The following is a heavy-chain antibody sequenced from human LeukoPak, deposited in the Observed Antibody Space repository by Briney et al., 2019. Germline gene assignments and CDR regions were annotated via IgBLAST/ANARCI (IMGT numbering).Heavy chain of an antibody. CDR2: ITSSGSTT. V-gene: IGHV3-11*04. CDR1: GFTFSDYY. J-gene: IGHJ6*03. Sequence: GGSLRLSCAASGFTFSDYYMTWIRQAPGKGLEWVSYITSSGSTTYYADSVKGRFTISRDNAENSLYLQMNSLRAEDTAVYYCARHYYYYMDVWGKGTTVTISS. CDR3: ARHYYYYMDV.